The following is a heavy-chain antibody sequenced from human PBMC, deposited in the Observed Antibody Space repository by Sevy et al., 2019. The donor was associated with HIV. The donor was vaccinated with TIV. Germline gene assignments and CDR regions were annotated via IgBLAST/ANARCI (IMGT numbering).Heavy chain of an antibody. J-gene: IGHJ3*02. V-gene: IGHV3-21*01. Sequence: GGSLRLSCAASGFTFSRYSMNWVRQAPGKGLQWVSSISSSSNYIYYTDSLKGRFTISRDNAKNSLYLQMNSLRAEDTALYYCARDKREAYFDNSVSSDAFDIWGQGTMVTVS. CDR3: ARDKREAYFDNSVSSDAFDI. D-gene: IGHD3-22*01. CDR2: ISSSSNYI. CDR1: GFTFSRYS.